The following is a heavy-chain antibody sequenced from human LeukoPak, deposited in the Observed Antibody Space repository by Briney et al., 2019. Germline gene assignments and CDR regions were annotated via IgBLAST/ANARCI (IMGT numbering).Heavy chain of an antibody. Sequence: PSETLSLTCTVSGGSISSYLWSWLRQPPGKGLEWIGYIYSTGSTNYNPSLRGRVTISVDTSKNQFSLKLRSVTAADTAVYYCARREAQPMWGQGTMVTVSS. J-gene: IGHJ3*02. CDR3: ARREAQPM. D-gene: IGHD2-2*01. V-gene: IGHV4-59*08. CDR2: IYSTGST. CDR1: GGSISSYL.